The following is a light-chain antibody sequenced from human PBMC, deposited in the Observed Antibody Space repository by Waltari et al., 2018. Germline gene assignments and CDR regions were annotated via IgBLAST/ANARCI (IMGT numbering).Light chain of an antibody. J-gene: IGKJ4*01. Sequence: DIQMSQSPSTLSASKGDRVPITCRASQSIRDWLSWFQQKPGQAPKLLIYKASSLDSGVPSRFSGSGSDTEFTLTISSLQPDDFATYYCQQYHAYPLTFGGGTKVEI. CDR3: QQYHAYPLT. V-gene: IGKV1-5*03. CDR2: KAS. CDR1: QSIRDW.